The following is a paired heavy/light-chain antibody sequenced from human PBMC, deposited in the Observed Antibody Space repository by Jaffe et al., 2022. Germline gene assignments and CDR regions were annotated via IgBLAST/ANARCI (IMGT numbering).Heavy chain of an antibody. D-gene: IGHD6-19*01. V-gene: IGHV4-59*01. CDR1: GGSISNYY. CDR2: WFSPGTT. J-gene: IGHJ4*02. Sequence: QVQLQESGPGLVQPSETLSLTCTVSGGSISNYYWSWFRQPPGKRPEWIGNWFSPGTTTYNPSLNSRVKISVDTSKNLFSLKLSSVTTADTAVYYCAGSLQWLSFDYWGQGTLATVSS. CDR3: AGSLQWLSFDY.
Light chain of an antibody. CDR2: AAS. CDR1: QSIRDN. CDR3: QQYKIWPLT. Sequence: EIVMTQSPATLSISPGERATLSCRASQSIRDNLAWYQQKPGHSPRLLIHAASIRVTGVPARFSGSGSETDFSLTISSLQSDDSAVYFCQQYKIWPLTFGGGTKVEI. J-gene: IGKJ4*01. V-gene: IGKV3-15*01.